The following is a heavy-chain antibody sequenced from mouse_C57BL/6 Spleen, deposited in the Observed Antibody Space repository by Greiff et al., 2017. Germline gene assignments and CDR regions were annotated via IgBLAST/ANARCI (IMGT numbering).Heavy chain of an antibody. J-gene: IGHJ4*01. CDR1: GYSITSGYY. CDR3: ARAPDYYGSDAMDY. D-gene: IGHD1-1*01. Sequence: EVKLMESGPGLVKPSQSLSLTCSVTGYSITSGYYWNWIRQFPGNKLEWMGYISYDGSNNYNPSLKNRISITRDTSKNQFFLKLNSVTTEDTATYYCARAPDYYGSDAMDYWGQGTSVTVSS. CDR2: ISYDGSN. V-gene: IGHV3-6*01.